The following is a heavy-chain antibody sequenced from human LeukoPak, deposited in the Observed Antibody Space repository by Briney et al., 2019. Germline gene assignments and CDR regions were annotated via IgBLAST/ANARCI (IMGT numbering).Heavy chain of an antibody. V-gene: IGHV3-23*01. CDR1: GFTFSSYE. CDR2: ISGSGGST. J-gene: IGHJ5*02. D-gene: IGHD2-2*01. CDR3: AKDRGYCSSTSCYNWFDP. Sequence: GGSLRLSCAASGFTFSSYEMNWVRQAPGKGLEWVSAISGSGGSTYYADSVKGRFTISRDNSKNTLYLQMNSLRAEDTAVYYCAKDRGYCSSTSCYNWFDPWGQGTLVTVSS.